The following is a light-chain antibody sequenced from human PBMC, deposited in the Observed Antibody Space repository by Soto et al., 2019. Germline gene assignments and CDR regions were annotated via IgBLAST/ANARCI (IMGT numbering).Light chain of an antibody. J-gene: IGKJ1*01. Sequence: EIIMTQSPATLSVSPGERVTLSCRASQGVGSTLAWYRQQPGQAPRLLIYDAYIRASGVPARFSGSGSGTEFTLTIGSLQSEDCALYYCQQYNNWPGTFGQGTKVDIK. CDR1: QGVGST. V-gene: IGKV3-15*01. CDR3: QQYNNWPGT. CDR2: DAY.